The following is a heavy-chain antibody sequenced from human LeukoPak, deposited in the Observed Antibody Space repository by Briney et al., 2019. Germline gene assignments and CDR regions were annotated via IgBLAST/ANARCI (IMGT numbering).Heavy chain of an antibody. Sequence: SETLSLTCTVSGGSISSSSYYWGWIRQPPGKGLEWIGRIYTSGSTNYNPSLKSRVTMSVDTSKNQFSLKLSSVTAADTAVYYCARITTYYGDYSMGAFDIWGQGTMVTVSS. D-gene: IGHD4-17*01. CDR2: IYTSGST. CDR1: GGSISSSSYY. CDR3: ARITTYYGDYSMGAFDI. J-gene: IGHJ3*02. V-gene: IGHV4-61*05.